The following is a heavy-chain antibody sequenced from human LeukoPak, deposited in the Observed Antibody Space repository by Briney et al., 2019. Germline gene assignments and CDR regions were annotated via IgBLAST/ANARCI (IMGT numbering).Heavy chain of an antibody. Sequence: QSGGSLRLSCAASGFTFDDYAMHWVRQAPGKGLEWVSGISWNSGSMGYADSVKGRFTISRDNAKNSLYLQMNSLRAEDTAVYYCARADRLGAALLASFDYWGQGTLVTVSS. CDR3: ARADRLGAALLASFDY. D-gene: IGHD3-16*01. V-gene: IGHV3-9*01. J-gene: IGHJ4*02. CDR2: ISWNSGSM. CDR1: GFTFDDYA.